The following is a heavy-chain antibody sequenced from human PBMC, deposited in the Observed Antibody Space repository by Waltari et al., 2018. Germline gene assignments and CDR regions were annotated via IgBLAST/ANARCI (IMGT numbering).Heavy chain of an antibody. CDR1: GGSISSGTYY. J-gene: IGHJ3*02. V-gene: IGHV4-61*02. Sequence: QVQLQESGPGLVKPSQTLSLTCTVSGGSISSGTYYWTWLRQPAGKGLEGIGRIYTSGRTNYNPSLKSRLIISVDTSKNQFSLKLTSVTAADTAVYYCAGQGDYYAFDIWGQGTMLTVSS. CDR2: IYTSGRT. D-gene: IGHD4-17*01. CDR3: AGQGDYYAFDI.